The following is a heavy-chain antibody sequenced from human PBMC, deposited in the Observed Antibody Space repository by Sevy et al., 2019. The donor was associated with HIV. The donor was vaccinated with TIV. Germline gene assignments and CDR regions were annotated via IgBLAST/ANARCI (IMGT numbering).Heavy chain of an antibody. J-gene: IGHJ4*02. CDR3: ATTKDYYESSGSPFDH. V-gene: IGHV1-24*01. CDR1: GHTLNTLS. Sequence: ASVKVSCKVSGHTLNTLSMHWVRQAPGKGLEWMGSFDPEDGETIYAQKFQGRLTMTEDTATDTAYMYLSSLRSEDTAVYYCATTKDYYESSGSPFDHWGQGTLVTVSS. CDR2: FDPEDGET. D-gene: IGHD3-22*01.